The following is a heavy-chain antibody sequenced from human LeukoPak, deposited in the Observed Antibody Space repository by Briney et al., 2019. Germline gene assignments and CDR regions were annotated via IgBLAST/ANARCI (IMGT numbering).Heavy chain of an antibody. Sequence: GGSLRLSCAASGFTFSSYAMSWVRQAPGQGLEWVSVISGTGDRTYYADSVKGRFTISRDNSKNTLYLQMNSLRAEDTAVYYCAKEYKAYHLRGVIAWGQGTLVTVSS. J-gene: IGHJ5*02. CDR2: ISGTGDRT. D-gene: IGHD3-10*01. CDR3: AKEYKAYHLRGVIA. CDR1: GFTFSSYA. V-gene: IGHV3-23*01.